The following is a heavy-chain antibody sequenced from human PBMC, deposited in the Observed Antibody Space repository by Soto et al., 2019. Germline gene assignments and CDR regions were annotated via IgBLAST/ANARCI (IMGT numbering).Heavy chain of an antibody. Sequence: GGSLRLSCAAPGFTFTRYSMNWVRQAPGKGLEWVSSISSTTNYIYYGDSMKGRFTISRDNAMNSLYLEMNSLRAEDTAVYYCARESEDLTSNFDYWGQGTLVTVS. CDR3: ARESEDLTSNFDY. CDR2: ISSTTNYI. J-gene: IGHJ4*02. CDR1: GFTFTRYS. V-gene: IGHV3-21*06.